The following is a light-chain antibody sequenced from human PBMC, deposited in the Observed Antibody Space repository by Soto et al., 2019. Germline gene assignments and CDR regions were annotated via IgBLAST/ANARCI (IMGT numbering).Light chain of an antibody. CDR2: GAS. J-gene: IGKJ4*01. CDR1: QSVSNN. CDR3: QQYKNWTPVT. V-gene: IGKV3-15*01. Sequence: ETVMTQSPATLSLFPGERATLSCRASQSVSNNLAWYQQTSGQSPRLLIYGASTRATGIPARFSGSGSETDFTLTISSLQSEDFAVYYCQQYKNWTPVTFGGGTKVEI.